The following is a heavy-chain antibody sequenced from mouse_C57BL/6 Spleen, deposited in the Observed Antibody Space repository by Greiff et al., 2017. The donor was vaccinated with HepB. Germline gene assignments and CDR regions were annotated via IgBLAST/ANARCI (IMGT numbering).Heavy chain of an antibody. J-gene: IGHJ2*01. V-gene: IGHV1-69*01. CDR3: ARRGDYYGSYFDY. CDR1: GYTFTSYW. Sequence: QVQLQQPGAELVMPGASVKLSCKASGYTFTSYWMHWVKQRPGQGLEWIGEIDPSDSYTNYNQKFKGKSTLTVDKSSSTAYMQLSSLTSEDYAVYYCARRGDYYGSYFDYWGQGTTLTVSS. CDR2: IDPSDSYT. D-gene: IGHD1-1*01.